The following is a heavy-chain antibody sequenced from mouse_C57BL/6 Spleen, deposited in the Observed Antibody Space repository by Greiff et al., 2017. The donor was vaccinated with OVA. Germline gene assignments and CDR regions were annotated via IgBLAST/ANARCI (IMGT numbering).Heavy chain of an antibody. CDR1: GFSLTSYG. Sequence: VMLVESGPGLVQPSQSLSITCTVSGFSLTSYGVHWVRQSPGKGLEWLGVIWSGGSTDYNAAFISRLSISKDNSKSQVFFKMNSLQADDTAIYYCASYDYDEGWFAYWGQGTLVTVSA. CDR3: ASYDYDEGWFAY. CDR2: IWSGGST. J-gene: IGHJ3*01. V-gene: IGHV2-2*01. D-gene: IGHD2-4*01.